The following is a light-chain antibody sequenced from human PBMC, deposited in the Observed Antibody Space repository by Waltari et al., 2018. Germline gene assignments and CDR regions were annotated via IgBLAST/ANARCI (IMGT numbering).Light chain of an antibody. CDR3: EKRSNWGWT. J-gene: IGKJ1*01. CDR2: DAS. Sequence: ETKLTQSPATLSLSSGERATLPCMASQTVYNNLAWYQQKPGQAPRLLIYDASNRATGIPARFSGGGSGTDFTLTISSLEPEDFAVYYCEKRSNWGWTFGQGTKVEMK. V-gene: IGKV3-11*01. CDR1: QTVYNN.